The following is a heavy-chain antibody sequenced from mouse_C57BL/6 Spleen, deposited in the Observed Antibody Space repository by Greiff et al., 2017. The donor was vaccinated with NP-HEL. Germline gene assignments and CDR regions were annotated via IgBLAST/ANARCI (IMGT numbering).Heavy chain of an antibody. J-gene: IGHJ4*01. CDR3: ARCYYYDSAMDY. V-gene: IGHV5-4*01. Sequence: VQLKESGGGLVKPGGSLKLSCAASGFTFSSYAMSWVRQTPEKRLEWVATISDGGSYTYYPDNVKGRFTISRDNAKNNLYLQMSHLKSEDTAMYYCARCYYYDSAMDYWGQGTSVTVSS. D-gene: IGHD2-4*01. CDR1: GFTFSSYA. CDR2: ISDGGSYT.